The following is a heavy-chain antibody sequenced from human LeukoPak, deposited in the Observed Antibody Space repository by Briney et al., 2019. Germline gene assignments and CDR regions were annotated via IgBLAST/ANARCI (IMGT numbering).Heavy chain of an antibody. J-gene: IGHJ4*02. V-gene: IGHV3-30*18. D-gene: IGHD3-10*01. CDR2: ISYDGKHQ. CDR3: AKESYHHSGNYFDH. Sequence: PGRSLRLSCTASGFIFRDKSIHWVRQAPGKGLEWAAVISYDGKHQYYADSVKGRFTISRDNSRNTVFLQINNLRADDTAVYFCAKESYHHSGNYFDHWGQGTLVTVSS. CDR1: GFIFRDKS.